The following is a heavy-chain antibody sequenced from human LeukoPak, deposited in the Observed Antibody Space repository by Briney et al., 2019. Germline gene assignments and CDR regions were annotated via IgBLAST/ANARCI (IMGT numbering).Heavy chain of an antibody. Sequence: GASVKVSCKASGYTFTSYGISWVRQAPGQGLEWMGWISAYNGNTNYAQKLQGRVTMTTDTSTSTAYMELRSLGSDDTAVYYCARAGWLYYDILTGYQTGPYYYYYYYMDVWGKGTTVTVSS. D-gene: IGHD3-9*01. J-gene: IGHJ6*03. CDR3: ARAGWLYYDILTGYQTGPYYYYYYYMDV. CDR2: ISAYNGNT. CDR1: GYTFTSYG. V-gene: IGHV1-18*01.